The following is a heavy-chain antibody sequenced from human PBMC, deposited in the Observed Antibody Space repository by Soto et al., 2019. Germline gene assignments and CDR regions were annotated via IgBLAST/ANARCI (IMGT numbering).Heavy chain of an antibody. CDR1: GGSISSGGYS. J-gene: IGHJ5*02. CDR3: AREPTP. V-gene: IGHV4-30-2*01. CDR2: IYHSGST. Sequence: SETLSLTCAVSGGSISSGGYSWSWIRQPPGKGLEWIGYIYHSGSTYYNPSLKSRVTISVDRSKNQFSLKLNSMTAADTAVYYCAREPTPWGKGTLVTVAS.